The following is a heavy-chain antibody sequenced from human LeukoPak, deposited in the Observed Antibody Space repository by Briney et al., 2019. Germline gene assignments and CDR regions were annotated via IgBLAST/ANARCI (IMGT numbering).Heavy chain of an antibody. Sequence: SETLSLTCSVSGGSIIDSSYYWGWIRQPPEKGLEWIGSIYYTGGTYYSPSLKSRVTISVDTSKNQFSLKLSSVTAADTAVYYCARDRNGYNSPYYYYGMDVWGQGTTVTVSS. D-gene: IGHD5-24*01. CDR3: ARDRNGYNSPYYYYGMDV. V-gene: IGHV4-39*07. CDR1: GGSIIDSSYY. CDR2: IYYTGGT. J-gene: IGHJ6*02.